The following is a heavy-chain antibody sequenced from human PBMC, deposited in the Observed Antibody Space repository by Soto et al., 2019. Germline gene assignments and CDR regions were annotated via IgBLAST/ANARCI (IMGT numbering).Heavy chain of an antibody. Sequence: QVQLVESGGGVVQPGRSLRLSCAASGFTFSTYGMHWVRQAPGKGLEWVALIWSDGTNKYYADSVKGRFTISRDNSKKTLYLQMNSLRAEYTAVYYCVRVFDTYYFDLWGQGNMVTVSS. CDR2: IWSDGTNK. CDR1: GFTFSTYG. J-gene: IGHJ4*02. D-gene: IGHD3-9*01. CDR3: VRVFDTYYFDL. V-gene: IGHV3-33*01.